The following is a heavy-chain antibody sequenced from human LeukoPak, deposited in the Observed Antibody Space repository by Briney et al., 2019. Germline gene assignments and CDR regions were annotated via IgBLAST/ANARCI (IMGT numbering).Heavy chain of an antibody. V-gene: IGHV3-21*01. D-gene: IGHD6-19*01. CDR1: GFTFSSYS. CDR3: ARSFSQPYLYSSGWSPHY. CDR2: ISSSSSYI. Sequence: GGTLRLSCAASGFTFSSYSMNWVRQAPGKGLEWVSSISSSSSYIYYADSVKGRFTISRDNAKNSLYLQMNSLRAEDTAVYYCARSFSQPYLYSSGWSPHYWVQGTLVTVSS. J-gene: IGHJ4*02.